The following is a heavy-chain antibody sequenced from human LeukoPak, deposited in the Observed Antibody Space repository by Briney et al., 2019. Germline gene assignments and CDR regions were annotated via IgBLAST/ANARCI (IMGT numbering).Heavy chain of an antibody. CDR1: GFTFSSYS. Sequence: GGSLRLSCAASGFTFSSYSINWVRQAPGKGLEWVSSISSSSSYIYYADSVKGRFTISRDNAKNSLYQQMNSLRAEDTAVYYCARGVVPAALNWFDPWGQGTLVTVSS. J-gene: IGHJ5*02. V-gene: IGHV3-21*01. D-gene: IGHD2-2*01. CDR3: ARGVVPAALNWFDP. CDR2: ISSSSSYI.